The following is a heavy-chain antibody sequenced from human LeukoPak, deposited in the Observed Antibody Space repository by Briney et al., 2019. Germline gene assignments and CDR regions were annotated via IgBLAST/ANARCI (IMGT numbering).Heavy chain of an antibody. Sequence: GGSLRLSCAASGFTFSGSAMHWVRQASGKGLEWVGRIRSKANSYATAYAASVKGRFTISRDDSKNTAYLQMNSLKTEDTAVYYCTLSSIYGSGSYYKEGRDYWGQGTLVTVSS. CDR3: TLSSIYGSGSYYKEGRDY. V-gene: IGHV3-73*01. CDR2: IRSKANSYAT. J-gene: IGHJ4*02. CDR1: GFTFSGSA. D-gene: IGHD3-10*01.